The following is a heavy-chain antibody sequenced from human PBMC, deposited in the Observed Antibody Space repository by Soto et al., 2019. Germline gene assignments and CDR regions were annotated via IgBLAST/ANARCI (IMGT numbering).Heavy chain of an antibody. V-gene: IGHV3-23*01. D-gene: IGHD6-19*01. CDR2: ISVSGGTT. Sequence: EVQLLESGGVLVQPGGSLRLSCAASGFIFSSYPMTWVRQAPGEGLEWVSIISVSGGTTYYADSVKGRFTISRDNSKNTLFLQMNSLRAEDTAVYYCAKGYASDWYKWFDPWGQGTLVTVSP. CDR1: GFIFSSYP. CDR3: AKGYASDWYKWFDP. J-gene: IGHJ5*02.